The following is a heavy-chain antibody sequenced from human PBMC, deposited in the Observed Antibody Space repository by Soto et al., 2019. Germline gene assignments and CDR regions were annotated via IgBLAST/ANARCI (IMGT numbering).Heavy chain of an antibody. D-gene: IGHD4-17*01. CDR1: GFTFSDYY. V-gene: IGHV3-11*01. J-gene: IGHJ4*02. CDR3: ARDVDADFRTDFDY. CDR2: ISGNGEVI. Sequence: PGESLKISCAASGFTFSDYYIHWIRRAPGKGLEWISYISGNGEVIQYAASARGRFTISRDNAENSVYLEMESLRDEDTALYYCARDVDADFRTDFDYWGRGTLVTVSS.